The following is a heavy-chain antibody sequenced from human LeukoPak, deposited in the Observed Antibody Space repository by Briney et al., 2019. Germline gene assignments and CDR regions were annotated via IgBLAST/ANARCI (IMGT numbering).Heavy chain of an antibody. CDR2: IYTSGST. CDR1: GGSISSGSYY. Sequence: SETLSLTCTVSGGSISSGSYYWSWIRQPAGKGLEWIGRIYTSGSTNYNPSLKSRVTISVDTSKNQFSLKLSSVTAADTAVYYCAREFQYSSSSWYYYYMDVWGKGTTVTVSS. CDR3: AREFQYSSSSWYYYYMDV. J-gene: IGHJ6*03. V-gene: IGHV4-61*02. D-gene: IGHD6-6*01.